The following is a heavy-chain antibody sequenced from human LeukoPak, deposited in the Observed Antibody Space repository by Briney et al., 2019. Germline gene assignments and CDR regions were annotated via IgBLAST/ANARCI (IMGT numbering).Heavy chain of an antibody. D-gene: IGHD3-10*01. J-gene: IGHJ4*02. CDR3: ARDRYYGSGSPRVVDY. Sequence: GGSLRLSCAASGFTFSDYYMSWIRQAPGKGLEWVSYIGSSSSYTNYADSVKGRFTISRDNAKNSLYLQMNSLRAEDTAVYYCARDRYYGSGSPRVVDYWGQGTLVTVSS. CDR2: IGSSSSYT. CDR1: GFTFSDYY. V-gene: IGHV3-11*06.